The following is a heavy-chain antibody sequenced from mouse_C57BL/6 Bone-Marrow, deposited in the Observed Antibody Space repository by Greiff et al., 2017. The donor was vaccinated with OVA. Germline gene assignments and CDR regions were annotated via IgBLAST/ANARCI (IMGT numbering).Heavy chain of an antibody. D-gene: IGHD2-4*01. CDR2: ISSGSSTI. CDR3: ARKTPYDYDGAMDY. J-gene: IGHJ4*01. CDR1: GFTFSDYG. Sequence: DVKLVESGGGLVKPGGSLKLSCAASGFTFSDYGMHWVRQAPEKGLEWVAYISSGSSTIYYADTVKGRFTISRDNAKNTLFLQMTSLRSEDTAMYYCARKTPYDYDGAMDYWGQGTSVTVSS. V-gene: IGHV5-17*01.